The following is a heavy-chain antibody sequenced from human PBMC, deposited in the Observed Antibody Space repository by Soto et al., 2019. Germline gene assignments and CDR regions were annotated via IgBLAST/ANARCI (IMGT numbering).Heavy chain of an antibody. V-gene: IGHV1-2*04. J-gene: IGHJ6*02. CDR1: GYSFTDYH. Sequence: ASVKVSCKASGYSFTDYHIHWVRQAPGQGLEWLGRINPKSGGTSTAQKFQGWVTMTTDTSISTASMELTRLTSVDTAIYYCARGDSTDCSNGVCSFFYNHDMDVWGQGTTVTVSS. CDR2: INPKSGGT. CDR3: ARGDSTDCSNGVCSFFYNHDMDV. D-gene: IGHD2-8*01.